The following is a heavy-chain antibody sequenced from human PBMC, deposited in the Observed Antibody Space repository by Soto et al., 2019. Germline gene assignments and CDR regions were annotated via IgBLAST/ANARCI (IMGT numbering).Heavy chain of an antibody. D-gene: IGHD5-12*01. CDR3: ARGNHRWLQLWYFDL. CDR1: GGTFSSYT. J-gene: IGHJ2*01. Sequence: QVQLVQSGAEVKKPGSSVTVSCKASGGTFSSYTISWVRQAPGQGLEWMGGIIPIFGTANYAQKLPGRVTITADESTSTAYMELSSLRSEDTAVYYCARGNHRWLQLWYFDLWGRGTLVTVSS. V-gene: IGHV1-69*12. CDR2: IIPIFGTA.